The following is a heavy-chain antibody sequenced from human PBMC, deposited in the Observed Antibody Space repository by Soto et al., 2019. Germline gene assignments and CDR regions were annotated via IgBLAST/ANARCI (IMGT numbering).Heavy chain of an antibody. Sequence: QVQLVESGGGVVQPGRSLRLSCAASGFTFSSYGMHWVRQAPGKGLEWVAVISYDGSNKYYADSVKGRFTISRDNSKNTLYLQMNILRAEDTAVYYCARERQQLAAYWYFDLWGRGTLVTVSS. V-gene: IGHV3-30*03. CDR1: GFTFSSYG. CDR3: ARERQQLAAYWYFDL. CDR2: ISYDGSNK. D-gene: IGHD6-13*01. J-gene: IGHJ2*01.